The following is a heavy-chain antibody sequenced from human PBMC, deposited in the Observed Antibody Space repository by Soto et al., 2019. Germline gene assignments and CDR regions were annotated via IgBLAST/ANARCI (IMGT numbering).Heavy chain of an antibody. V-gene: IGHV4-4*02. CDR3: AGGRLDSSSWYRRNYYYYYGMDV. CDR2: IYHSGST. CDR1: GGSISSSNW. J-gene: IGHJ6*02. D-gene: IGHD6-13*01. Sequence: SETLSLTCAVSGGSISSSNWWSWVRQPPGKGLEWIGEIYHSGSTNYNPSLKSRVTISVDKSKNQFSLKLSSVTAADTAVYYCAGGRLDSSSWYRRNYYYYYGMDVWGQGTTVTVSS.